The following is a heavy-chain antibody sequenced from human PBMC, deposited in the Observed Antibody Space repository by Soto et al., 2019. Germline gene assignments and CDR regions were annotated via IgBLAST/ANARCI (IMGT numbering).Heavy chain of an antibody. CDR3: ARGGGSTKVDY. J-gene: IGHJ4*02. V-gene: IGHV4-31*03. CDR1: GGSITSSGYY. D-gene: IGHD2-2*01. Sequence: QVQLQESGPGLVKPSQTLSLTCTVSGGSITSSGYYWSWIRQHPGEGLEWIGFTSNSGSTSYNPSPKSRVTIAVDASSNQFPLNLKSVTAADTAVYYCARGGGSTKVDYWGQGTLVTVSP. CDR2: TSNSGST.